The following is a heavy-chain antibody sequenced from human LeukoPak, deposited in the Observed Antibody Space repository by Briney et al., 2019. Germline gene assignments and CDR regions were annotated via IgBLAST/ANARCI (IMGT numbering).Heavy chain of an antibody. Sequence: PGGSLRLSCAVSGFTFSNAWMNWVRQAPGKGLEWVSGISNNGGSTYYADSVKGRFTISRDNSKNTLYLQINSLSAEDTAVYYCAKIRPSSVNYWGQGTLVTVSS. V-gene: IGHV3-23*01. D-gene: IGHD3-3*01. CDR2: ISNNGGST. CDR3: AKIRPSSVNY. CDR1: GFTFSNAW. J-gene: IGHJ4*02.